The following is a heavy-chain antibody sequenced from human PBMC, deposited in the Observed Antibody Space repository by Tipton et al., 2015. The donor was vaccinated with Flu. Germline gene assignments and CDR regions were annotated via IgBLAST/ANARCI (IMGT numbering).Heavy chain of an antibody. CDR2: ISGSGGST. D-gene: IGHD1-26*01. CDR3: ARDRVVGAASGYYYSYYGMDV. J-gene: IGHJ6*02. Sequence: SLRLSCAASGFTVSTNYMSWVRQVPGKGLEWVSVISGSGGSTYYADSVKGRFTISRDNSQTTLYLQMNSLRVEETAVYYCARDRVVGAASGYYYSYYGMDVWGQGTTVTVSS. CDR1: GFTVSTNY. V-gene: IGHV3-23*01.